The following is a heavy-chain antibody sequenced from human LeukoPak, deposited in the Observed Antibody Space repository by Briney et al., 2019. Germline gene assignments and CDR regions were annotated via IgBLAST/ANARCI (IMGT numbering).Heavy chain of an antibody. CDR2: IKQYGSEK. V-gene: IGHV3-7*04. CDR3: ARVDSGSYYYYGMDV. D-gene: IGHD1-26*01. J-gene: IGHJ6*02. Sequence: GGSLRLSCAASGFTFSSYMMSWVRQYPGKWRKWVANIKQYGSEKYYVDSVKGRFTISRDNAKNSLYLQMNSLRAEDTAVYHCARVDSGSYYYYGMDVWGQGTTVTVSS. CDR1: GFTFSSYM.